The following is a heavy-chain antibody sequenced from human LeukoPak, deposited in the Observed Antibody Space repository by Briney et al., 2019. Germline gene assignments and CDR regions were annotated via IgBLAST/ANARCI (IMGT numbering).Heavy chain of an antibody. CDR1: GGSFSGYY. V-gene: IGHV4-34*01. J-gene: IGHJ4*02. CDR2: INHSGST. CDR3: ARGRAVGGTNLDY. Sequence: SETLPLTCAVYGGSFSGYYWSWIRQPPGKGLEWIGEINHSGSTNYNPSLKSRVTISVDTSKNQFSLKLSSVTAADTAVYYCARGRAVGGTNLDYWGQGTLVTVSS. D-gene: IGHD3-16*01.